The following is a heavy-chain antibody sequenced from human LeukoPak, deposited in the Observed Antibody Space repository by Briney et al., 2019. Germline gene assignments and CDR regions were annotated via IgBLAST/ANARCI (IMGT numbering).Heavy chain of an antibody. CDR1: GYTFTDYY. V-gene: IGHV1-2*02. D-gene: IGHD7-27*01. Sequence: GASVKVSCKASGYTFTDYYMHWVRQAPGQGLEWMGWINPNSGGTNYAQEFQGRVTMTRDTSISTAYMELSRLRSDDTAVYYCTRDWPNSGYYFDYWGQGTLVTVSS. CDR2: INPNSGGT. CDR3: TRDWPNSGYYFDY. J-gene: IGHJ4*02.